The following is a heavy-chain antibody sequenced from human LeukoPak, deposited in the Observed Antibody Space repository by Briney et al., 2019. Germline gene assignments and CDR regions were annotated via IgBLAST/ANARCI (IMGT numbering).Heavy chain of an antibody. CDR3: AKGHDSSDY. CDR1: GFTFSSYA. J-gene: IGHJ4*02. Sequence: QPGRSLRLSCAASGFTFSSYAMHWVRQAPGKGLEWVAVISYDGSNKYYADSVKGRFTISRDNSKNTLYLQMNSLRAEDTAVYYCAKGHDSSDYWGQGTLVTVSS. D-gene: IGHD3-22*01. V-gene: IGHV3-30-3*01. CDR2: ISYDGSNK.